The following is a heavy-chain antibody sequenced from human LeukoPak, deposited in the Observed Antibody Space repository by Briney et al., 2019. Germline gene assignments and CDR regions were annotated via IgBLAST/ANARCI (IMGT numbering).Heavy chain of an antibody. Sequence: GGSLRLSCAASGFTFSSYAMHWVRQAPGKGLEYVSAISRNGGSTYYANSVKGRFTISRDNSKNMLYLQMGSLRAEDMAVYYCARGGYYDSSGPFDIWGQGTMVTVSS. V-gene: IGHV3-64*01. CDR1: GFTFSSYA. J-gene: IGHJ3*02. CDR2: ISRNGGST. CDR3: ARGGYYDSSGPFDI. D-gene: IGHD3-22*01.